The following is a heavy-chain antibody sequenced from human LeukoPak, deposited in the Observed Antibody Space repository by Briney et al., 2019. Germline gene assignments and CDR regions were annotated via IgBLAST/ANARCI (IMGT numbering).Heavy chain of an antibody. CDR2: INHSGST. D-gene: IGHD6-13*01. J-gene: IGHJ5*02. CDR1: GGSFSGYY. V-gene: IGHV4-34*01. Sequence: SETLSLTCAVYGGSFSGYYWSWIRQPPGKGLEWIGEINHSGSTNYNPSLKSRVTIPVDTSKNQFSLKLSSVTAADTAVYYCARGGAAAGITRYNWFDPWGQGTLVTVSS. CDR3: ARGGAAAGITRYNWFDP.